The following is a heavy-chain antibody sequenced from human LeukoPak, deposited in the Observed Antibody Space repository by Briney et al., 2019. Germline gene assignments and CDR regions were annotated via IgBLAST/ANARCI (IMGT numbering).Heavy chain of an antibody. D-gene: IGHD6-19*01. J-gene: IGHJ5*02. CDR1: SGSISNSY. Sequence: SETLSLTCTVYSGSISNSYWSSIRQPPGGGLGWIGYIYYSGTTNYNPSPKGRVTISLDTPKNQFSLMLSSVTAADTAVYYCARAEQSSFNGWSSLSLDPWGQGTLVTVSS. V-gene: IGHV4-59*01. CDR2: IYYSGTT. CDR3: ARAEQSSFNGWSSLSLDP.